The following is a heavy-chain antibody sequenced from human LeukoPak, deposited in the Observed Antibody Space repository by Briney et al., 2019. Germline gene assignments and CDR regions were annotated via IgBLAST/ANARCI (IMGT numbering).Heavy chain of an antibody. J-gene: IGHJ3*02. Sequence: GGSLRLSCAASGFTFSSYGMHWVRQAPGKGLEWVVFIRYDGTNKYYTDSVQGRFIISRDNSKNTVYLQMNSLRGEDTAVYYCATYDFWSGYYDAFDIWGQGTMVTVSS. CDR2: IRYDGTNK. CDR1: GFTFSSYG. D-gene: IGHD3-3*01. CDR3: ATYDFWSGYYDAFDI. V-gene: IGHV3-30*02.